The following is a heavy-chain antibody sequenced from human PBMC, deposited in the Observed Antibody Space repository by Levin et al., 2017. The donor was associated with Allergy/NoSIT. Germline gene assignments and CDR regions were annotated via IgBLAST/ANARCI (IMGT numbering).Heavy chain of an antibody. V-gene: IGHV3-30-3*01. CDR1: GFTFSSYA. J-gene: IGHJ3*02. D-gene: IGHD6-19*01. Sequence: GESLKISCAASGFTFSSYAMHWVRQAPGKGLEWVAVISYDGSNKYYADSVKGRFTISRDNSKNTLYLQMNSLRAEDTAVYYCARQLSGLVDGDAFDIWGQGTMVTVSS. CDR2: ISYDGSNK. CDR3: ARQLSGLVDGDAFDI.